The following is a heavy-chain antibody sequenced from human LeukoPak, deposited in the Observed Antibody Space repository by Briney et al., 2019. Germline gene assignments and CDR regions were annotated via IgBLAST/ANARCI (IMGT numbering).Heavy chain of an antibody. V-gene: IGHV3-23*01. J-gene: IGHJ4*02. CDR1: GFTFSSYA. D-gene: IGHD5-24*01. CDR2: ISGSGGST. Sequence: GGSLRLSCAASGFTFSSYAMSWVRQAPGKGLEWVSAISGSGGSTYYADSVKGRFTISRDNSKNTLYLQMNSLGAEDTAVYYCAGGGGDGYNPFNYWGQGTLVTVSS. CDR3: AGGGGDGYNPFNY.